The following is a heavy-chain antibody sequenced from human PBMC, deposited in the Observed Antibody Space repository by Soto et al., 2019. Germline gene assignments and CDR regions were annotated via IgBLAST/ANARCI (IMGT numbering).Heavy chain of an antibody. CDR2: ISDSGGST. CDR1: GFTFSSYA. J-gene: IGHJ6*01. D-gene: IGHD3-3*01. Sequence: PVGSLRLSCAASGFTFSSYAMSWVRQAPGKGLEWVSAISDSGGSTYYADSVKGRFTISRDNSKNTLYLQMNSLRAEDTAVYYCAKEGYAGITIFGVVIMTAMDVWGQGTTVTV. CDR3: AKEGYAGITIFGVVIMTAMDV. V-gene: IGHV3-23*01.